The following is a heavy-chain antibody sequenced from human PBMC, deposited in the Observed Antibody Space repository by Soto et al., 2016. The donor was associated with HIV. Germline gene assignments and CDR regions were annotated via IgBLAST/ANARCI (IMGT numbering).Heavy chain of an antibody. J-gene: IGHJ4*02. Sequence: EIQLVESGGGLVKPGGSLRLSCKVSRFSFSNYDMIWVRQPPGKGLEWVSTISSTSSYIYYADSMKGRLTISRDNAKNSLYLQMNSLRVEDTAVYYCARVGGDILTDYYVDYWGQGTLVTVSS. CDR3: ARVGGDILTDYYVDY. CDR1: RFSFSNYD. CDR2: ISSTSSYI. D-gene: IGHD3-9*01. V-gene: IGHV3-21*06.